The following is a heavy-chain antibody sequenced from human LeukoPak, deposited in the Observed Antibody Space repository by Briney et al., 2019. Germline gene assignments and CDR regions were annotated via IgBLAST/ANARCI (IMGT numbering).Heavy chain of an antibody. CDR2: IYYSGST. J-gene: IGHJ4*02. CDR1: GGSISSSSYY. Sequence: PSETLSLTCTVSGGSISSSSYYWGWIRQPPGKGLEWIGSIYYSGSTYYNPSLKSRVTISVDTSKNQFSLKLSSVTAADTAVYYCARERVVRVNDYWGQGTLVAVSS. V-gene: IGHV4-39*02. CDR3: ARERVVRVNDY. D-gene: IGHD4-23*01.